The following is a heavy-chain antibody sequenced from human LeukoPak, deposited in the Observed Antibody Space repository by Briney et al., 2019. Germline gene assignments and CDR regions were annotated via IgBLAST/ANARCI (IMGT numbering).Heavy chain of an antibody. CDR3: CRGGTL. J-gene: IGHJ4*02. CDR1: GYTLTELS. D-gene: IGHD3-16*01. V-gene: IGHV1-18*01. CDR2: ISAYNGNT. Sequence: ASVKVSCKVSGYTLTELSMHWVRQAPGQGLEWMGWISAYNGNTNYAQKLQGRVTMTTDTSTSTAYMELRSLRSDDTAVYYCCRGGTLWGQGTLVTVSS.